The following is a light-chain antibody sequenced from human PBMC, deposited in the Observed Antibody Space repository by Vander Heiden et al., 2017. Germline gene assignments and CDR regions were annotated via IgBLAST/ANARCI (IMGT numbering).Light chain of an antibody. Sequence: QSVLTQPPSVSAAPGKKVTIPCSGINSHIRKNFVSWYQQLPGTAPKLLIYDNNTRPSEIPDRFSAAKSGASATLDITGHQTGDEADFYCGTWDSSLNAGVFGGATRLTVL. CDR2: DNN. J-gene: IGLJ3*02. CDR1: NSHIRKNF. CDR3: GTWDSSLNAGV. V-gene: IGLV1-51*01.